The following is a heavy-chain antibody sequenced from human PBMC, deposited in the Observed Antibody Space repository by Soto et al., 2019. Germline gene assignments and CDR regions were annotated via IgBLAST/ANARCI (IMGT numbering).Heavy chain of an antibody. Sequence: QLQLQESGSGLVKPSQTLSLTCAVSGGSISSGGYSWSWIRQPPGKGLEWIGYIYHSGSTYYNPYPSTRATXAXHXXKNHVSLVPSSVTAADTAAHYCARAGGLGAVAVDYWGHGTLVTVYS. D-gene: IGHD6-19*01. CDR2: IYHSGST. J-gene: IGHJ4*01. CDR1: GGSISSGGYS. CDR3: ARAGGLGAVAVDY. V-gene: IGHV4-30-2*01.